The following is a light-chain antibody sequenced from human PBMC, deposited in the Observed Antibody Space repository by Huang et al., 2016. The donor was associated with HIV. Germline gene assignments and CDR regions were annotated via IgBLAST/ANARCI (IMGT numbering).Light chain of an antibody. Sequence: DIQMTQSPSSLSAFVGDSVTITCRASQDVNIHLNWYHQKPGKGPKLLIYTTSTLSSGVPSRFSGSGSGTDFTLTINSLQPEDSATYFCQQSYSSPRVTFGPGTKINI. CDR2: TTS. J-gene: IGKJ3*01. CDR1: QDVNIH. V-gene: IGKV1-39*01. CDR3: QQSYSSPRVT.